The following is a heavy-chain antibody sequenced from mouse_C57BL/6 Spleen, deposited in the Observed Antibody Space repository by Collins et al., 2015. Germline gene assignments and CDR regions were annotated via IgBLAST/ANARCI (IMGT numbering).Heavy chain of an antibody. V-gene: IGHV14-4*02. CDR3: NARDGYSPEIAY. J-gene: IGHJ3*01. Sequence: EVQLQQSGAELVRSGASVKLSCTASGFNIKDYYMHWVKQRPEQGLEWIGWIDPENGDTEYAPKFQGKATMTADTSSNTAYLQLSSLTSEDTAVYYCNARDGYSPEIAYWGQGTLVTVSA. D-gene: IGHD2-3*01. CDR1: GFNIKDYY. CDR2: IDPENGDT.